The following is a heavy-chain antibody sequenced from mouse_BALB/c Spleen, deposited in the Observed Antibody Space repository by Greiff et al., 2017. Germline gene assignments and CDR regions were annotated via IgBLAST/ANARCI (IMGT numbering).Heavy chain of an antibody. D-gene: IGHD1-2*01. CDR3: ARVTTAYAMDY. J-gene: IGHJ4*01. CDR1: GFTFSDYG. Sequence: EVQRVESGGGLVQPGGSRKLSCAASGFTFSDYGMAWVRQAPGKGPEWVAFISNLAYSIYYADTVTGRFTISRENAKNTLYLEMSSLRSEDTAMYYCARVTTAYAMDYWGQGTSVTVSS. V-gene: IGHV5-15*02. CDR2: ISNLAYSI.